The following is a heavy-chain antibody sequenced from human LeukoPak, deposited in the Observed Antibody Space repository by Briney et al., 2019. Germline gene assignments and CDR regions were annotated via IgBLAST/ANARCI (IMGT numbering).Heavy chain of an antibody. CDR2: IYYSGST. V-gene: IGHV4-59*08. J-gene: IGHJ4*02. Sequence: IPSETLSLTCTVSGGSMSPYHWGWIRQPPGKGLEWTGYIYYSGSTNYNPSLKSRVTISVDTSKNLFSLKLSSVTAADTAIYYCARAVSGRFDYWGQGTLVTVSS. CDR1: GGSMSPYH. D-gene: IGHD6-19*01. CDR3: ARAVSGRFDY.